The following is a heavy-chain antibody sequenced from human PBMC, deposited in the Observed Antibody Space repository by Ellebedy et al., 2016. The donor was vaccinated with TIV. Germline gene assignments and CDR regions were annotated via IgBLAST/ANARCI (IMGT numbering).Heavy chain of an antibody. CDR1: GFTFRDYT. Sequence: GGSLRLSCAASGFTFRDYTMNWVRQAPGKGLEWVSYIDIGATTIYYADSVKGRFTISRDNAKNSLFLQMNSLRADDTAVYYCARGPPLFDPWGQGTLVTFSS. V-gene: IGHV3-48*04. CDR3: ARGPPLFDP. CDR2: IDIGATTI. J-gene: IGHJ5*02.